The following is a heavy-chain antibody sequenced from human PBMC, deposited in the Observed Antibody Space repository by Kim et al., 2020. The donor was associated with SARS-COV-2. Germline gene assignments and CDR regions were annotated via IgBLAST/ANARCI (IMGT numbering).Heavy chain of an antibody. J-gene: IGHJ4*02. Sequence: SETLSLTCTVSGDTISSNYYWTWIRQSPGKGLEWIGSVFYSGSTYYSPSLRNRISFYADTSKNQFSLKVTSVTAADTAVYYCSRRGAVAGNPVFDYWGQG. CDR1: GDTISSNYY. CDR3: SRRGAVAGNPVFDY. D-gene: IGHD6-19*01. CDR2: VFYSGST. V-gene: IGHV4-39*01.